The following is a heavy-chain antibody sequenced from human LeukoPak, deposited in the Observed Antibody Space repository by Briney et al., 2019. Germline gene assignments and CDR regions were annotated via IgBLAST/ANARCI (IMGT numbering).Heavy chain of an antibody. D-gene: IGHD1-26*01. CDR2: ISSSSSTI. J-gene: IGHJ6*04. V-gene: IGHV3-48*04. CDR3: ARDLRGSSTLDA. CDR1: GFTFSSYS. Sequence: GGSLRLSCAASGFTFSSYSMNWVRQAPGKGLEWVSYISSSSSTIYNADSVKGRFTISRDNAKNSLYLQMNSLRAEDTAVYYCARDLRGSSTLDAWGKGTTVTVSS.